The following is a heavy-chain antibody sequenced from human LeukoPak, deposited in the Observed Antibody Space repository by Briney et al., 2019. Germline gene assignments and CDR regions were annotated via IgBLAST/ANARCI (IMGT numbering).Heavy chain of an antibody. CDR3: ARYSSSWPRGYFDY. D-gene: IGHD6-13*01. Sequence: SETLSLTCTVSGGSISSCYWSWIRQPAGKGLEWIGRIYTSGSTNYNPSLKSRVTMSVDTSKNQFSLKLSSVTAADTAVYYCARYSSSWPRGYFDYWGQGTLVTVSS. CDR2: IYTSGST. V-gene: IGHV4-4*07. CDR1: GGSISSCY. J-gene: IGHJ4*02.